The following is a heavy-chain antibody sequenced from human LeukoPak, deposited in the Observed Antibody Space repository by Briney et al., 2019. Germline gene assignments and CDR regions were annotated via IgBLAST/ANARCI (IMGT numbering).Heavy chain of an antibody. V-gene: IGHV4-59*01. CDR1: GASISSFY. Sequence: SETLSLTCTVSGASISSFYWSWIRQPPGKGLEWIRYVRYTGDTNYDPSLKSRVSMSVDTSKNQFSLRLTSVTAADAAVYYCIGTTSAFDVWGQGTVVTVS. CDR3: IGTTSAFDV. CDR2: VRYTGDT. J-gene: IGHJ3*01. D-gene: IGHD1-1*01.